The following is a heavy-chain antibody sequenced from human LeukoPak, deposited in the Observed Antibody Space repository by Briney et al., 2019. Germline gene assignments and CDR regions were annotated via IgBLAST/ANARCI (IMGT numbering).Heavy chain of an antibody. D-gene: IGHD2-2*01. CDR2: INHSGST. V-gene: IGHV4-34*01. CDR1: GGSFSGYY. Sequence: PSETLSLTCAVYGGSFSGYYWSWIRQPPGKGLEWIGEINHSGSTNYNPSLKSRVTISVDTSKNQFSLKLSSVTAADTAVYYCARGPDEAIPAAIDYWGQGTLVTVSS. CDR3: ARGPDEAIPAAIDY. J-gene: IGHJ4*02.